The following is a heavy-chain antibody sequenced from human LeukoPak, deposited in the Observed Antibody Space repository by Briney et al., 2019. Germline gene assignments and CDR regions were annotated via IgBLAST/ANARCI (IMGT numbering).Heavy chain of an antibody. D-gene: IGHD5-24*01. V-gene: IGHV4-34*01. J-gene: IGHJ4*02. CDR3: ARGRDRSKECDH. CDR2: IHPHGIF. CDR1: GGSYDDYY. Sequence: SETLSLTCAVYGGSYDDYYCSWIRQPPGKGLEWVGEIHPHGIFYYNSSLMSRVTISIDTSKTQFSLRLTSVTATDTAFYYCARGRDRSKECDHWGQGSLVTVSS.